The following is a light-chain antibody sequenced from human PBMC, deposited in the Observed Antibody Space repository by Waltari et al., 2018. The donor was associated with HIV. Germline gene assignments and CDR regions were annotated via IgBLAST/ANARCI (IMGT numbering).Light chain of an antibody. CDR3: QQYNSDFYP. J-gene: IGKJ2*01. CDR1: QDVVYW. CDR2: KTS. V-gene: IGKV1-5*03. Sequence: DIQMTQSPSTLSASVGGRVTTTCRASQDVVYWLALYQQKSGKAPNLLMYKTSILEYGVPSRFSCRASGQGFIFTIDGLQPEDFATYYCQQYNSDFYPFGHGTKLEIK.